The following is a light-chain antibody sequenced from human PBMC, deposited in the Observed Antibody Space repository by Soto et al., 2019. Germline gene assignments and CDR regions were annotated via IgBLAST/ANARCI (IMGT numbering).Light chain of an antibody. CDR3: QQSYSTPPIT. J-gene: IGKJ5*01. V-gene: IGKV1-39*01. CDR2: AAS. Sequence: DIQIDHSPSSLSATVGGRVSIPLRASQDISNSLAWFQQKPGKAPKSLIYAASSLQSGVPSRFSGSGSGTDFTLTISSLQPEDFATYYCQQSYSTPPITFGQGTRLEI. CDR1: QDISNS.